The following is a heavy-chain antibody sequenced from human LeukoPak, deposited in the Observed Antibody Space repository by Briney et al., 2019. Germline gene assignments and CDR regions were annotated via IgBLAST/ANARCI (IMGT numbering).Heavy chain of an antibody. CDR2: ISVSGGST. CDR1: GFTYSSYA. CDR3: AKNRHRLPSDY. D-gene: IGHD2-2*01. V-gene: IGHV3-23*01. Sequence: GGSLRLSCAASGFTYSSYAMSWVRQAPGKGLEWVSAISVSGGSTYYADSVKGRFTISRDNSKNTLYLQMDSLRADDTAAYYCAKNRHRLPSDYWGQGTQVTVSS. J-gene: IGHJ4*02.